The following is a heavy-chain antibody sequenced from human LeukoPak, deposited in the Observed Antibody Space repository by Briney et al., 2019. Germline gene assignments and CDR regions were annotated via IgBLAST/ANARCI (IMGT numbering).Heavy chain of an antibody. CDR2: ISGSGGDA. Sequence: GGSLRLSCAASGFTFSSFPMIWVRQAPGKGLEGVSSISGSGGDAYYTDSVRGRFTISRDNSKNTLYLQMNSLRVEDTAIYYCAKILGQDSSGQYYYGMDGWGQRTTVTGSS. CDR1: GFTFSSFP. D-gene: IGHD3-22*01. V-gene: IGHV3-23*01. CDR3: AKILGQDSSGQYYYGMDG. J-gene: IGHJ6*01.